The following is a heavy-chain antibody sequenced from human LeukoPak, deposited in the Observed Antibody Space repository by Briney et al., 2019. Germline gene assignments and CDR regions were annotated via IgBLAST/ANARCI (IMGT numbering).Heavy chain of an antibody. D-gene: IGHD3-10*01. V-gene: IGHV4-4*09. CDR1: GGSISSYY. J-gene: IGHJ5*02. Sequence: SETLSLTCTVSGGSISSYYWSWIRQPPGKGLEWIGYIYTSGSTNYNPSLKSRVTISVDTSKNQFSLKLSSVTAADTAAYYCARRYYGSGSYRPAYNWFDPWGQGTLVTVSS. CDR3: ARRYYGSGSYRPAYNWFDP. CDR2: IYTSGST.